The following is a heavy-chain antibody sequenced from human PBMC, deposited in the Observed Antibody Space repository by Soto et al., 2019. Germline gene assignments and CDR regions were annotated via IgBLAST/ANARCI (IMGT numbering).Heavy chain of an antibody. CDR2: ISGSGGST. V-gene: IGHV3-23*01. J-gene: IGHJ4*02. CDR3: AKGWRAANYYDSSGYSPFDY. D-gene: IGHD3-22*01. CDR1: GFTFSSYA. Sequence: LRLSCAASGFTFSSYAMSWVRQAPGKGLEWVSAISGSGGSTYYADSVKGRFTISRDNSKNTLYLQMNSLRAEDTAVYYCAKGWRAANYYDSSGYSPFDYWGQGTLVTVSS.